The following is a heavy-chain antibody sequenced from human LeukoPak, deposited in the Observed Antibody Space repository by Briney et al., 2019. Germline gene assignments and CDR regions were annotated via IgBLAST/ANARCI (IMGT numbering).Heavy chain of an antibody. D-gene: IGHD4-11*01. CDR2: IYYSGST. Sequence: SETLSLTCTVSGGSISSYYWSWLRQPPGKGLEWIGYIYYSGSTNYNPSLKSRVTISVDTSKNQFSLKLSSVTAADTAVYYCARRSHDYSNYDGYYYYMDVWGKGTTVTVSS. V-gene: IGHV4-59*08. J-gene: IGHJ6*03. CDR3: ARRSHDYSNYDGYYYYMDV. CDR1: GGSISSYY.